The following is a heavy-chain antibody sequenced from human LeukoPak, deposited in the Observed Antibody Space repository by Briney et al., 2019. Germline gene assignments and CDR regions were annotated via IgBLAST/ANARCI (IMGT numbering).Heavy chain of an antibody. D-gene: IGHD2-15*01. V-gene: IGHV3-23*01. CDR3: AKELGYCSGGSCPFDY. CDR1: GFTFSSYA. CDR2: ISGSGGST. Sequence: GGSLRLSCAASGFTFSSYAMSWVRQAPGKGLEWVSAISGSGGSTYYAGSVKGRFTTSRDNSKNTLYLQMNSLRAEDTAVYYCAKELGYCSGGSCPFDYWGQGTLVTVSS. J-gene: IGHJ4*02.